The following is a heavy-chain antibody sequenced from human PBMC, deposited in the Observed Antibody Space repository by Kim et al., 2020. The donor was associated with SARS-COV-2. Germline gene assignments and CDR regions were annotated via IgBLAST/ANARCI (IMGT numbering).Heavy chain of an antibody. Sequence: YADSVKGRFTISRDNAKNTLYLQMNSLRAEDTAVYYCATFIAVAGYWGQGTLVTVSS. J-gene: IGHJ4*02. CDR3: ATFIAVAGY. V-gene: IGHV3-23*01. D-gene: IGHD6-19*01.